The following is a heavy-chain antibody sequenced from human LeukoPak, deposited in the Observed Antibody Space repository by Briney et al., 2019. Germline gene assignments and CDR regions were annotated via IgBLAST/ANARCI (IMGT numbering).Heavy chain of an antibody. Sequence: SETLSLTCTVSGGSISITTSYWGWIRQPPGEGLEWIASIYYSGSTYYNPSLTSRVAISIDTSKNQFSLKLSSVTAADTAVYYCVRRNHYFDYWGQGTLVAVSS. CDR3: VRRNHYFDY. J-gene: IGHJ4*02. V-gene: IGHV4-39*01. CDR1: GGSISITTSY. CDR2: IYYSGST.